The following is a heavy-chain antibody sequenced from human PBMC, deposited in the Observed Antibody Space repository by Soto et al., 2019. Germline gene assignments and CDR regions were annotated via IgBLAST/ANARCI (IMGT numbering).Heavy chain of an antibody. CDR1: GFTFDSHG. D-gene: IGHD4-17*01. V-gene: IGHV3-30*18. J-gene: IGHJ5*02. CDR3: AKDLLPNTVTTCGS. CDR2: ISSDGNNK. Sequence: QVQLVESGGGAVQPGRSLRLSCAASGFTFDSHGMHWVRQAPGKGLEWVAVISSDGNNKYYADSVKGRFTISRYNFNNILYLQFSSLRAEDTAVYYCAKDLLPNTVTTCGSWGQGTVVTVSS.